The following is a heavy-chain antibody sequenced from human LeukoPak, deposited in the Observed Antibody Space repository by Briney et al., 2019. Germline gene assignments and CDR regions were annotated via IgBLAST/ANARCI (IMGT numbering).Heavy chain of an antibody. CDR1: GGTLSSYA. CDR3: AMGIQLWSWDVDY. V-gene: IGHV1-69*06. CDR2: IIPIFDTA. Sequence: GASVKVSCKASGGTLSSYAISWVRQAPGQGLEWMGGIIPIFDTANYAQKFQGRATITADKSTSTAYMELSNLRSEDTAVYYCAMGIQLWSWDVDYWGQGTLVTVSS. J-gene: IGHJ4*02. D-gene: IGHD5-18*01.